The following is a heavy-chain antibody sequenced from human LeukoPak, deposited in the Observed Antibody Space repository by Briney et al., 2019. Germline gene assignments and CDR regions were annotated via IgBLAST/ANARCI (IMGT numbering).Heavy chain of an antibody. CDR3: ARDQEGYSGYDGDDAFDI. D-gene: IGHD5-12*01. J-gene: IGHJ3*02. CDR1: GYTFTGYY. V-gene: IGHV1-2*02. Sequence: EASVKVSCKASGYTFTGYYMHWVRQAPGQGLEWMGWINPNSGGTNYAQKFQGRVTMTRDTSISTAYTELSSLRSEDTAVYYCARDQEGYSGYDGDDAFDIWGQGTMVTVSS. CDR2: INPNSGGT.